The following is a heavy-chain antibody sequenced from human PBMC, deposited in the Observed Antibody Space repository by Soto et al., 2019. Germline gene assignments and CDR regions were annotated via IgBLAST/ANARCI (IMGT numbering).Heavy chain of an antibody. CDR1: GYTFTGYY. CDR3: ARWVAVAPSNAFDI. Sequence: ASVKVSCKASGYTFTGYYMHWVRQAPGQGLEWMGWINPNSGGTNYAQKFQGWVTMTRDTSISTAYMELSRLRSDDTAVYYCARWVAVAPSNAFDIWGQGTTVTVSS. J-gene: IGHJ3*02. CDR2: INPNSGGT. D-gene: IGHD6-19*01. V-gene: IGHV1-2*04.